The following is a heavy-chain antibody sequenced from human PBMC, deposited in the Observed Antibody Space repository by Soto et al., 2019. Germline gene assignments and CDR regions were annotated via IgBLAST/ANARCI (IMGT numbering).Heavy chain of an antibody. J-gene: IGHJ4*02. Sequence: ASVKVSCKASGYTFTGYYMHWVRQAPGQGLEWMGWINPNSGGTNHAQKFQGWVTMTRDTSISTAYMELSRLRSDDTAVYYCAKDEWGYFDWLLYSVSPDYWGQGTLVTVSS. CDR3: AKDEWGYFDWLLYSVSPDY. D-gene: IGHD3-9*01. V-gene: IGHV1-2*04. CDR1: GYTFTGYY. CDR2: INPNSGGT.